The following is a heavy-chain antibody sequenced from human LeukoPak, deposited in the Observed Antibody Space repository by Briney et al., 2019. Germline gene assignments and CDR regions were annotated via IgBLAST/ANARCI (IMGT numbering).Heavy chain of an antibody. V-gene: IGHV1-18*01. CDR2: ISAYNGNT. Sequence: ASVKVSCKASGYIFTSYGISWVRQAPGQGLEWMGWISAYNGNTNYAQKLQGRVTMTTDTSTSTAYMELRSLRSDDTAVYYCARRDNTMVRGVIRYYFDYWGQGTLVTVSS. CDR1: GYIFTSYG. CDR3: ARRDNTMVRGVIRYYFDY. J-gene: IGHJ4*02. D-gene: IGHD3-10*01.